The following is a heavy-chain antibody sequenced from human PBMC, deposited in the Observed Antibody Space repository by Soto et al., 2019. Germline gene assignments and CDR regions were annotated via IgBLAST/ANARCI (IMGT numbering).Heavy chain of an antibody. Sequence: EVHLVESGGGLVQPGRSLRLSCAASGFTFDDYAVHWVRQAPGKGLEWVSGISWNSGTLGYADSVKGRFTISRDNAKKSLYLQMNSLRAEDTALYYCVKALGEYSGNSLNYWGQGTLVTVSS. V-gene: IGHV3-9*01. CDR2: ISWNSGTL. J-gene: IGHJ4*02. D-gene: IGHD1-26*01. CDR3: VKALGEYSGNSLNY. CDR1: GFTFDDYA.